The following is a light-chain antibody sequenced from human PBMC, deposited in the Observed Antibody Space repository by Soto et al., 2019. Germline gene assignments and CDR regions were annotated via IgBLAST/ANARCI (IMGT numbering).Light chain of an antibody. J-gene: IGKJ1*01. V-gene: IGKV3-15*01. CDR1: QTVRSN. CDR2: DTS. Sequence: VMTQSPATLSVSPGERATLSCWASQTVRSNLAWYQQRPGQAPRLLISDTSTRATGVPARFSGSGSGTEFTLTISSLQSEDFAVYYCQQYNNWPRTFGQGTKVDI. CDR3: QQYNNWPRT.